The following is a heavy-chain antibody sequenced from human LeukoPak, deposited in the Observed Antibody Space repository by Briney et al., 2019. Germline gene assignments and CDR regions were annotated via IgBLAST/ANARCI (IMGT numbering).Heavy chain of an antibody. V-gene: IGHV4-59*01. J-gene: IGHJ6*02. CDR1: GGSISSYY. D-gene: IGHD3-9*01. Sequence: SETLSLTCTVSGGSISSYYWSWIRQPPGKGLEWIGYIYYSGSTNYNPSLKSRVTISVDTSKNQFSLKLSSVTAADTAVYYCARSRDILTGDYYYYYGMDVWGQGTTVTVSS. CDR2: IYYSGST. CDR3: ARSRDILTGDYYYYYGMDV.